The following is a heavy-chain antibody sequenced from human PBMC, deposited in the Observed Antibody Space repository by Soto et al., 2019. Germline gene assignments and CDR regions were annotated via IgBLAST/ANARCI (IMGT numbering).Heavy chain of an antibody. CDR3: ARVFRSFSNLDY. J-gene: IGHJ4*02. V-gene: IGHV1-3*01. CDR2: INAGSGDT. D-gene: IGHD3-10*01. CDR1: GYTFSSYA. Sequence: ASVKVSCKASGYTFSSYAIHWARLAPGQRLEWMGWINAGSGDTKYSRNVQGRVTITRDTSANTAYMELNRLRSEDTAVYYCARVFRSFSNLDYWGQGTLVTVSS.